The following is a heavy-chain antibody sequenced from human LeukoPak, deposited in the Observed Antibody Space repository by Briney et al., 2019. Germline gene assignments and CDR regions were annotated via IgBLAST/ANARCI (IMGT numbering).Heavy chain of an antibody. CDR1: GFTFRSYV. CDR3: ARASGPFDY. J-gene: IGHJ4*02. CDR2: IWNDGSNK. V-gene: IGHV3-33*08. D-gene: IGHD3-10*01. Sequence: GGSLRLSCAASGFTFRSYVMHWVRQAPGKGLEWVAVIWNDGSNKYYADSVKGRFTISRDNYKNTLYLQMNSMRAEDTAVYSCARASGPFDYWGQGTLVTVSS.